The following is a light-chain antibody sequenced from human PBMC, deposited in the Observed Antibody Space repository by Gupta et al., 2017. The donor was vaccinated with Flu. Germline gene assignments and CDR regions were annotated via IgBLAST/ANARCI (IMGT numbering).Light chain of an antibody. CDR3: HQYGNSPST. Sequence: EIVLTQSPGTLSLSPGERATLSCRASQSVSSIFFGWYQQKPGQAPRLVMHATSSRATGITDRFSGSGSGTDFTLTISRLEPEDFAVYYCHQYGNSPSTFGQGTKVEIK. J-gene: IGKJ1*01. V-gene: IGKV3-20*01. CDR1: QSVSSIF. CDR2: ATS.